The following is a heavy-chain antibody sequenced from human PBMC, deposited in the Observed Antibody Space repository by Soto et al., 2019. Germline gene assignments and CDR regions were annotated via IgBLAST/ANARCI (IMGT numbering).Heavy chain of an antibody. Sequence: TGGSLRLSCAASGFTFSDSAMSWVRQAPGKGLEWVSAITGSGGNTFYADSVKGRFTISRDNSKSTLFLQMHSLRVEDTAVYYCAKGVLGYCSSNSCYAYDFWGQGTLVTVSS. CDR2: ITGSGGNT. J-gene: IGHJ4*02. D-gene: IGHD2-2*01. CDR3: AKGVLGYCSSNSCYAYDF. V-gene: IGHV3-23*01. CDR1: GFTFSDSA.